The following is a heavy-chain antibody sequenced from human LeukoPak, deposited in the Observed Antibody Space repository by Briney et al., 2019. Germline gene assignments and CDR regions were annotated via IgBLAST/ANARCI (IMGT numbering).Heavy chain of an antibody. D-gene: IGHD5-18*01. V-gene: IGHV2-5*02. CDR1: GFSLSTSGVG. CDR3: AHSPRGYSYEHFDY. J-gene: IGHJ4*02. CDR2: IYWDDDK. Sequence: SGPTLVKPTQTLTLTFTFSGFSLSTSGVGVGWIRQPPGKALEWLALIYWDDDKRYSPSLKSRLTITKDTSKNQVVLTMTNMDPVDTATYYCAHSPRGYSYEHFDYWGQGTLVTVSS.